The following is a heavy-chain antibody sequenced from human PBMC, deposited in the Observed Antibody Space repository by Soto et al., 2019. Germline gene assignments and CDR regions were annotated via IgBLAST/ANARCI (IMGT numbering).Heavy chain of an antibody. V-gene: IGHV4-39*01. CDR3: ARLLLYGSGSLVYFDS. CDR2: INYSGRT. D-gene: IGHD3-10*01. CDR1: GGSISSSSYY. Sequence: QLQLQESGPGLVKPSETLSLTCTVSGGSISSSSYYWGWIRQPPGKGLEWIGSINYSGRTYYNPSLKSRVAISVDTSKNQFSLKLSSVTAADTVVYCCARLLLYGSGSLVYFDSWGQGTLVTVSS. J-gene: IGHJ4*02.